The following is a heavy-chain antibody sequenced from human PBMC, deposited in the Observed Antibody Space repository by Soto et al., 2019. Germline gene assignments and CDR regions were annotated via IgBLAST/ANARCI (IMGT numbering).Heavy chain of an antibody. V-gene: IGHV1-18*01. Sequence: QVQLVQSGAEVKKPGASVKVSCKTSGYTFTNFCLSWVRQAPGQGLEWMGWISAYNGNTNYAQNFQGRVTMPTDTSTSTAYMERRSLRSDDTAVYYCARGGTPIDYGGQGTLVTVSS. CDR3: ARGGTPIDY. CDR1: GYTFTNFC. D-gene: IGHD3-16*01. CDR2: ISAYNGNT. J-gene: IGHJ4*02.